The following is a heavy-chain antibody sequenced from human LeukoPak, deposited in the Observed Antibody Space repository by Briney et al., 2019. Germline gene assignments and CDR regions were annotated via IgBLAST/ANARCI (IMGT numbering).Heavy chain of an antibody. Sequence: SSETQSLIGTVSGGSISSYYWSWIRQPPGKGLEWIGYIYYSGSTNYNPSLKSRVTISVDTSKNQFSLKLSSVTTADTAVYYCARDRKGLVRGTTDYYYYYGMDVWGQGTTVPV. CDR3: ARDRKGLVRGTTDYYYYYGMDV. CDR2: IYYSGST. J-gene: IGHJ6*02. CDR1: GGSISSYY. D-gene: IGHD3-10*01. V-gene: IGHV4-59*01.